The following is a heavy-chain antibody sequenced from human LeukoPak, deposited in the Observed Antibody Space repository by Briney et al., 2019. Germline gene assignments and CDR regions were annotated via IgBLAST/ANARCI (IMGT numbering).Heavy chain of an antibody. V-gene: IGHV4-34*01. J-gene: IGHJ5*02. Sequence: SETPSLTCAVYGGSFSGYYWSWIRQPPGKGLEWIGEINHSGSTNYNPSLKSRVTISVDTSKNQFSLKLSSVTAADTAVYYCARALRYFDWLPSNWFDPWGQGTLVTVSS. CDR2: INHSGST. D-gene: IGHD3-9*01. CDR3: ARALRYFDWLPSNWFDP. CDR1: GGSFSGYY.